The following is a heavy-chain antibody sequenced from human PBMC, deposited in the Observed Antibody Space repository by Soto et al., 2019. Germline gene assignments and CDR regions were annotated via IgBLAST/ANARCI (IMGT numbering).Heavy chain of an antibody. CDR1: GGTFSNYA. CDR2: IVPIFGTT. V-gene: IGHV1-69*12. Sequence: QVQLVQSGAEVKKPGSSVKVSCKVSGGTFSNYAIDWVRLAPGHGLEWMGGIVPIFGTTYYTQKFQGRATINADDSTTTAYLEMSSLRSADTAIYYCARVEAVAGLYNYHGLDVWGQGTAVTVSS. D-gene: IGHD6-19*01. CDR3: ARVEAVAGLYNYHGLDV. J-gene: IGHJ6*02.